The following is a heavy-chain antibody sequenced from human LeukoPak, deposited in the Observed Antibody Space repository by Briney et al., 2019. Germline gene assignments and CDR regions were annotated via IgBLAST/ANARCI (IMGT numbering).Heavy chain of an antibody. D-gene: IGHD2-8*01. V-gene: IGHV1-46*01. J-gene: IGHJ4*02. CDR1: GYTLSSYD. CDR3: ARVPNWRYYLDY. Sequence: VASVKVSCKASGYTLSSYDMHWVRQAPGQGLEWMASINPSAGSTDYARKFQGRVTVTRDTSTSTVYMELSSLTSEDTAVYYCARVPNWRYYLDYWGQGTLVTVPS. CDR2: INPSAGST.